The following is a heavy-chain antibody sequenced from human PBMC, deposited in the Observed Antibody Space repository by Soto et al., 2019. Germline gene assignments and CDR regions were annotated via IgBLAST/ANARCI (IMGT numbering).Heavy chain of an antibody. Sequence: SETLSLTCTVSGGSISSRCYYWGWIRQPPGKGLEWIGTIYYSGSTYYNPSLKSRVTISVDTSKNQFSLKLSSVTAADTAVYYCATSNWFDPWGQEPWSPSPQ. CDR2: IYYSGST. CDR3: ATSNWFDP. J-gene: IGHJ5*02. CDR1: GGSISSRCYY. V-gene: IGHV4-39*01.